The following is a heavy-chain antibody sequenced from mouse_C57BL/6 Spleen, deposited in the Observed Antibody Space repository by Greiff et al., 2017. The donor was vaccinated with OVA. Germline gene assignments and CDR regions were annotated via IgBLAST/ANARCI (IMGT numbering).Heavy chain of an antibody. V-gene: IGHV1-82*01. CDR3: TSEDVYDGVMDY. J-gene: IGHJ4*01. CDR2: IYPGDGDT. D-gene: IGHD2-2*01. CDR1: GYAFSSSW. Sequence: QVQLQQSGPELVKPGASVKISCKASGYAFSSSWMNWVKQRPGKGLEWIGRIYPGDGDTNYNGKFKGKATLTADKSSSTAYMQLSSLTSEDSAVYFCTSEDVYDGVMDYWGQGTSVTVSS.